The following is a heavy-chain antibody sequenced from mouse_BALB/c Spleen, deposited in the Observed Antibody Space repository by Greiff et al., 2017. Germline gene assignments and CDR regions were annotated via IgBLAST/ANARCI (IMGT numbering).Heavy chain of an antibody. D-gene: IGHD1-2*01. Sequence: EVMLVESGGGLVKPGGSLKFSCAASGFTFSSYAMSWVRQSPEKRLEWVAEISSGGSYTYYPDTVTGRFTISRDNAKNTLYLQMSSLKSEDTAMYYCARQGSHYYGYAWFAYWGQGTLVTVSA. J-gene: IGHJ3*01. CDR2: ISSGGSYT. CDR3: ARQGSHYYGYAWFAY. V-gene: IGHV5-9-4*01. CDR1: GFTFSSYA.